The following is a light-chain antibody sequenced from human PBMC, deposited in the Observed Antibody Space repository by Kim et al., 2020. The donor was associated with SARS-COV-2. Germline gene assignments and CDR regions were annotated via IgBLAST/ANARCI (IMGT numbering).Light chain of an antibody. V-gene: IGLV3-1*01. Sequence: SYELTQPPSVSVSPGQTASITCSGDKLGDKYACWYQQKPGKSPVLVIYQDSKRPSGIPERFSGSNSGNTATLTISGTQAMDEADYYCQAWDSSKGVFGTGTKVTVL. J-gene: IGLJ1*01. CDR3: QAWDSSKGV. CDR2: QDS. CDR1: KLGDKY.